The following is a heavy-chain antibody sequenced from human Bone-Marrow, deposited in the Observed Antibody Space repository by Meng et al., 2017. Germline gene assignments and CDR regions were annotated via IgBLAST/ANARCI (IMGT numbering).Heavy chain of an antibody. D-gene: IGHD3-16*01. CDR1: GFTFSNAW. V-gene: IGHV3-15*01. J-gene: IGHJ4*02. Sequence: GESLKISCAASGFTFSNAWMSWVRQAPGKGLEGVGRIKSKTDGGTTDYAAPVKGRFTRPRDESKNTLYLQMNSLKTEDTAVYYCTTDLGLLGLDDWGQGTLVTVSS. CDR2: IKSKTDGGTT. CDR3: TTDLGLLGLDD.